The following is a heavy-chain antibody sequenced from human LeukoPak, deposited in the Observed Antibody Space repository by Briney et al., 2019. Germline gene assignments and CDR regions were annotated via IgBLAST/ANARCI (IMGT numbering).Heavy chain of an antibody. V-gene: IGHV4-39*01. CDR2: AYYTGEI. Sequence: SETLSLTCTVSGGSVASSGCYWGWIRQPPGKGLEWVGSAYYTGEIYSTPPLKSRLTLSVDTSQNQFALTLTSVTAADTAVYYCGRHVSNGWDYHYGLDVWGQGTTVTVSS. D-gene: IGHD6-19*01. J-gene: IGHJ6*02. CDR3: GRHVSNGWDYHYGLDV. CDR1: GGSVASSGCY.